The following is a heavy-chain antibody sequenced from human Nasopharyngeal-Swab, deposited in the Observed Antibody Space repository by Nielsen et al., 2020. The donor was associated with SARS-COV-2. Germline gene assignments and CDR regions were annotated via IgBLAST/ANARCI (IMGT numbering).Heavy chain of an antibody. Sequence: SETLSLTCTGSGGSISSNYWSWIRQPPGKGLEWIGYIYYSGSTNYNPSLKSRVTISVDTSKNQFSLKLSSVTAADTAVYYCARGAKTSYWYFDYWGQGTLVTVSS. D-gene: IGHD1-26*01. V-gene: IGHV4-59*13. CDR2: IYYSGST. CDR1: GGSISSNY. J-gene: IGHJ4*02. CDR3: ARGAKTSYWYFDY.